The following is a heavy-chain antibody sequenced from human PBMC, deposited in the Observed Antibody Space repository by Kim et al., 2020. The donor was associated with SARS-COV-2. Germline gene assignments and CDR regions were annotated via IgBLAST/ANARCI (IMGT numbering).Heavy chain of an antibody. CDR1: GFTFSSYG. Sequence: GGSLRLSCAASGFTFSSYGMHWVRQAPGKGLEWVAVIWYDGSNKYYADSVKGRFTISRDNSKNTLYLQMNSLRAEDTAVYYCARQHGDTITTGSYYYYYGMDVWGQGTTVTVSS. CDR3: ARQHGDTITTGSYYYYYGMDV. V-gene: IGHV3-33*01. CDR2: IWYDGSNK. D-gene: IGHD3-3*01. J-gene: IGHJ6*02.